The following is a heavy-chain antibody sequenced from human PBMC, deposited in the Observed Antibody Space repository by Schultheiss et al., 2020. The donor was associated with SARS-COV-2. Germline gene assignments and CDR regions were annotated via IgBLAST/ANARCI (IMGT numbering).Heavy chain of an antibody. D-gene: IGHD3-16*02. CDR3: ARDRFDMITFGGVIAVGGY. J-gene: IGHJ4*02. CDR2: ISAYNGNT. V-gene: IGHV1-18*01. CDR1: GYTFTSYG. Sequence: ASVKVSCKASGYTFTSYGISWVRQAPGQGLEWMGWISAYNGNTNYAQKLQGRVTMTTDTSTSTAYMELRSLRSDDTAVYYCARDRFDMITFGGVIAVGGYWGQGTLVTVSS.